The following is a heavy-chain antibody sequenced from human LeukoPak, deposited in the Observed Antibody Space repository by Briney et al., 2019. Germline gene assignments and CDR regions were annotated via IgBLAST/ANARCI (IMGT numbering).Heavy chain of an antibody. Sequence: TGGSLRLSCAASGFTFSFYGMSWVRQAPGKGLEWVSALSGSGGTTYYADFMKGRFTISRDNSMNTLYLQMNSLRVEDTAVYYCARDRIPHQLLGASGDYWGQGTLVTVSS. CDR2: LSGSGGTT. V-gene: IGHV3-23*01. CDR3: ARDRIPHQLLGASGDY. D-gene: IGHD2-2*01. J-gene: IGHJ4*02. CDR1: GFTFSFYG.